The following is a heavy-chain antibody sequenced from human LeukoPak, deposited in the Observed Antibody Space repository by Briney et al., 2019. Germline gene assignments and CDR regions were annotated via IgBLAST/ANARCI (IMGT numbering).Heavy chain of an antibody. Sequence: SGTLSLTCAVSGDSISSSNWWSWVRQPPGKGLDWIGEIYHSGTTNYNPSLKSRVTISVDESKNQFSLKLSSVTAADTAVYYCARGTPHYYGSGSYYIRRFDPWGQGTLVTVSS. CDR3: ARGTPHYYGSGSYYIRRFDP. V-gene: IGHV4-4*02. CDR1: GDSISSSNW. CDR2: IYHSGTT. J-gene: IGHJ5*02. D-gene: IGHD3-10*01.